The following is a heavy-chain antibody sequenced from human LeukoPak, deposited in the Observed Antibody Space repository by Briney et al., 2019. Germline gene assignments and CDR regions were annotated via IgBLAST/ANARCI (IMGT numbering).Heavy chain of an antibody. V-gene: IGHV1-69*13. CDR3: AREASSTWYAMFDF. D-gene: IGHD6-13*01. CDR1: GYTFTGYY. Sequence: SVKVSCKASGYTFTGYYMHWVRQAPGQGLEWMGTIIPIFGTTNYAPKFQGRVSITADESTNTAFMELSSLTSEDTAFCFCAREASSTWYAMFDFWGQGTLVTVSS. CDR2: IIPIFGTT. J-gene: IGHJ4*02.